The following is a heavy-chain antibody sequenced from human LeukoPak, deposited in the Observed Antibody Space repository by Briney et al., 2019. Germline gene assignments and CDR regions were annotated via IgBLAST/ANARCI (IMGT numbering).Heavy chain of an antibody. V-gene: IGHV7-4-1*02. CDR3: ARVGVRGSYGMDV. CDR1: GYTFTNYA. J-gene: IGHJ6*02. Sequence: ASVKVSCKTSGYTFTNYAMNWVRQAPGQGLEWMGWINPNTGNPAYAQGFTGRFVFSLDTSVSTAYLQISSLEAEDTAVYYCARVGVRGSYGMDVWGQGTTVTVSS. CDR2: INPNTGNP. D-gene: IGHD1-26*01.